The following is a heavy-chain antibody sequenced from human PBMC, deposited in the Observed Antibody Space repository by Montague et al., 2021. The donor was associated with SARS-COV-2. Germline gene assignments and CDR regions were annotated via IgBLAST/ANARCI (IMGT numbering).Heavy chain of an antibody. Sequence: SETLSLTCSVSGGSISDYYWNWIRQPPGKGLEWIGYIYYSTGNTXXNPXHESRVTISLDTSKNQFSLNLRSVTAADTALYFCARGTGYDYYFDCWGLGTLVTVSS. CDR2: IYYSTGNT. J-gene: IGHJ4*02. CDR3: ARGTGYDYYFDC. D-gene: IGHD5-12*01. CDR1: GGSISDYY. V-gene: IGHV4-59*01.